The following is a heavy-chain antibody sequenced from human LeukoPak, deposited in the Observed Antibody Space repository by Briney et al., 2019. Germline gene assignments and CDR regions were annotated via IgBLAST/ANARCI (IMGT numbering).Heavy chain of an antibody. CDR3: ARHDYGDYTVSVETMIVVVISLGAFDI. Sequence: PSETLSLTCTVSGGSISSSSYYWGWIRQPPGKGLEWIGSIYYSGSTYYNPSLKSRVTISVDTSKNQFSLKLSSVTAADTAVYYCARHDYGDYTVSVETMIVVVISLGAFDIWGQGTMVTVSS. V-gene: IGHV4-39*01. CDR2: IYYSGST. D-gene: IGHD3-22*01. CDR1: GGSISSSSYY. J-gene: IGHJ3*02.